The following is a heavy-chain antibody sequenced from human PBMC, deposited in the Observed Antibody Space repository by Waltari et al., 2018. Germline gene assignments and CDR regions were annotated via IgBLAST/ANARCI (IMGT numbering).Heavy chain of an antibody. CDR3: ARARQQLVRSAFDI. CDR2: INYSGST. V-gene: IGHV4-34*01. Sequence: QVQLQQWGAGLLKPSETLSLTCAVYGGSFSDYYWRWIRQPPGKGLEWIGEINYSGSTNYNPSLKSRVTISVDTSKNQFSLKLSSVTAADTAVYYCARARQQLVRSAFDIWGQGTMVTVSS. CDR1: GGSFSDYY. J-gene: IGHJ3*02. D-gene: IGHD6-13*01.